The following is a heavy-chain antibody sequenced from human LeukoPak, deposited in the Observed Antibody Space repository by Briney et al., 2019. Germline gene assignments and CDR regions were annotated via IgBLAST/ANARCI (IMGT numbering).Heavy chain of an antibody. D-gene: IGHD6-13*01. V-gene: IGHV4-39*01. CDR1: GGSTSSGSHY. CDR3: ARQDLAVSGIDY. Sequence: SETLSLTCTVSGGSTSSGSHYWGWIRQPPGKGLEWIGSIYYSGTTYYSPSLKSRVSISLYTSKDQFSLKLNSVTAADTAVYYCARQDLAVSGIDYWGQGTLVTVSS. J-gene: IGHJ4*02. CDR2: IYYSGTT.